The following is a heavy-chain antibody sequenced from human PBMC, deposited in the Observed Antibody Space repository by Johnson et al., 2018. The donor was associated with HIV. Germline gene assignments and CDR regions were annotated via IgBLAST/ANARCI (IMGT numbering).Heavy chain of an antibody. J-gene: IGHJ3*01. CDR1: GFTFSDYY. V-gene: IGHV3-11*04. Sequence: QVQLVESGGGLVKPGGSLRLSCAASGFTFSDYYMSWIRQAPGKGLEWVSYITSSGSTVYYADSVKGRFTISRDNTKNSLYLQMNILSAEDTALYYCARAPEVRGVDAFDVWGQGTVVIVSS. CDR3: ARAPEVRGVDAFDV. CDR2: ITSSGSTV. D-gene: IGHD3-10*01.